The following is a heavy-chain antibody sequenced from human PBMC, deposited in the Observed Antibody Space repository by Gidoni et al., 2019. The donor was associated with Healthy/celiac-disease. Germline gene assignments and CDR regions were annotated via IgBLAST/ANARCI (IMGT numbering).Heavy chain of an antibody. CDR1: GFPFSSYA. J-gene: IGHJ4*02. CDR3: ARDEGRSSSWLSY. CDR2: IAYDGSNK. Sequence: QVQLVESGGCVVQPGRSLRLSCAASGFPFSSYAMHWVRQAPGKGLEWVAVIAYDGSNKYYADSVKGRFTISRDNSKNTLYLQMNSLRAEDTAVYYCARDEGRSSSWLSYWGQGTLVTVSS. D-gene: IGHD6-13*01. V-gene: IGHV3-30-3*01.